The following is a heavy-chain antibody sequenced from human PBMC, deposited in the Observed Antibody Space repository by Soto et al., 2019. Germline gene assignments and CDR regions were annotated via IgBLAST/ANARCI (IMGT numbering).Heavy chain of an antibody. Sequence: QVQLVQSGAEVKKPGSSVKVSCTASRGTFSYNTISWVRQAPGQGLEWMGRVIPMVGMSSYAQKFQGRLTITADKSTSTVYIVLNSLRPEDTALYYCATNNGSGSTNFDYWGQGTLVTVSS. CDR1: RGTFSYNT. CDR3: ATNNGSGSTNFDY. CDR2: VIPMVGMS. D-gene: IGHD3-10*01. V-gene: IGHV1-69*02. J-gene: IGHJ4*02.